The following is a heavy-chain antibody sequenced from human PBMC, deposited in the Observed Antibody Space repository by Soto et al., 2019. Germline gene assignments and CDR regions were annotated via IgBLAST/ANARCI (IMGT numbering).Heavy chain of an antibody. Sequence: GGSLRLSCAASGFTFSSYAMSWVRQAPGKGLEWVSAISGSGGSTYYADSVKGRFTISRDNSKNTLYLQMNSLRAEDTAVYYCAKSYYYDSSGYRNFDYWGQGTLVTVSS. J-gene: IGHJ4*02. CDR3: AKSYYYDSSGYRNFDY. CDR1: GFTFSSYA. V-gene: IGHV3-23*01. D-gene: IGHD3-22*01. CDR2: ISGSGGST.